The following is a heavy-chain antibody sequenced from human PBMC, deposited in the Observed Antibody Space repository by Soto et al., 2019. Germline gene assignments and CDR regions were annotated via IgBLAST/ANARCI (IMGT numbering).Heavy chain of an antibody. J-gene: IGHJ6*02. D-gene: IGHD2-8*01. V-gene: IGHV4-34*01. CDR2: INDGGAT. CDR3: AREEVCQWFTKGCYGMDV. Sequence: QVQLQQWGAGLLKPSETLSLTCAVYGGSFSGYSWTWIRQPPGKGLEWMGEINDGGATNTNPSLKSRVTMSVDTSKNQFSLKLSSVTAADTAVYYCAREEVCQWFTKGCYGMDVWGQGTTVTVSS. CDR1: GGSFSGYS.